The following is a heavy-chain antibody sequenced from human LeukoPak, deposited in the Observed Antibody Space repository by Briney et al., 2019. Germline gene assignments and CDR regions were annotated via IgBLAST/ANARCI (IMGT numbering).Heavy chain of an antibody. V-gene: IGHV1-69*13. D-gene: IGHD6-6*01. CDR1: GYTFTSYG. CDR2: IIPIFGTA. Sequence: EASVKVSCKASGYTFTSYGISWVRQAPGQGLEWMGGIIPIFGTANYAQKFQGRVTITADESTSTAYMELSSLRSEDTAVYYCASTSIAARLDYWGQGTLVTVSS. J-gene: IGHJ4*02. CDR3: ASTSIAARLDY.